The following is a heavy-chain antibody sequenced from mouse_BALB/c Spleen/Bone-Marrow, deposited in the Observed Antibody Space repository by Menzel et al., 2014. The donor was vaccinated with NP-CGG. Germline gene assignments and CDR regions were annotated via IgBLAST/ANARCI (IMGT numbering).Heavy chain of an antibody. CDR3: ARHGTGSWFAY. J-gene: IGHJ3*01. V-gene: IGHV5-12-1*01. Sequence: DVQLQESGGGLVKPGGSLKLSCAASGFAFSNYDMSWVRQTPEKRLEWVAYISSGGGSTYYPDTMKGRFTISRDNAKDTLYLQMGSLKSEDTAMYYCARHGTGSWFAYWGQGTLVTVSA. CDR1: GFAFSNYD. D-gene: IGHD4-1*01. CDR2: ISSGGGST.